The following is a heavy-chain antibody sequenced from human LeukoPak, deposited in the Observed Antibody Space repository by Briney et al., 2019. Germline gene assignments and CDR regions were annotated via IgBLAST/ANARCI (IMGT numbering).Heavy chain of an antibody. CDR2: ITGSGFST. Sequence: GGSLRLSCAASRFTFNSDTLNWVRQAPGKGLECVSIITGSGFSTYYTDSVKGRFTVSRDNSKSTLYLQMNSLRAEDTAVFYCARDQYDTWSRRGNFDSWGQGTLVIVSS. CDR1: RFTFNSDT. CDR3: ARDQYDTWSRRGNFDS. D-gene: IGHD3/OR15-3a*01. V-gene: IGHV3-23*01. J-gene: IGHJ4*02.